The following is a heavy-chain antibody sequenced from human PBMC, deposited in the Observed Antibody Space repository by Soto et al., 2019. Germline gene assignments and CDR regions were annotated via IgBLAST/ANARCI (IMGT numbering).Heavy chain of an antibody. CDR1: GGSISSYY. Sequence: QVQLQESGPGLVKPSETLSLTCTVSGGSISSYYWSWIRQPPGKGLEWIGYIYSSGCTNYNPPLKCRATLPVDTTKHQSPLKLSSVTAADTAVYYCARRYGSCFDYWGQGTLVTVSS. CDR2: IYSSGCT. CDR3: ARRYGSCFDY. V-gene: IGHV4-59*08. J-gene: IGHJ4*02. D-gene: IGHD5-18*01.